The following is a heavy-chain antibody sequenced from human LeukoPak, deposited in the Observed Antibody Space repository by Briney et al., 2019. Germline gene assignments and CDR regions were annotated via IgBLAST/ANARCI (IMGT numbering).Heavy chain of an antibody. CDR3: ARAFRGFSYGKIDY. D-gene: IGHD5-18*01. CDR1: GFTFSSYS. J-gene: IGHJ4*02. V-gene: IGHV3-21*01. Sequence: GGSLRLSCAASGFTFSSYSMNWVRQAPGKGLEWVSSIDTDSYIYYSDSVKGRFTISRDNAKNSLYLQMNSLRAEDTAVYYCARAFRGFSYGKIDYWGQGTLVTVSS. CDR2: IDTDSYI.